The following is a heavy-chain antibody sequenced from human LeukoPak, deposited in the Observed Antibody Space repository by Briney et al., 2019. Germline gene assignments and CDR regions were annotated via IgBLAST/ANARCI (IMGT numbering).Heavy chain of an antibody. J-gene: IGHJ4*02. CDR3: ARHRDGYNRPFDY. CDR1: GGSISSSRYY. Sequence: PSETPSLTCTVSGGSISSSRYYWGWIRQPPGKGLEWIGSIYYSGSTYYNPSLKSRVTISVDTSKNQFSLKLSSVTAADTAVYYCARHRDGYNRPFDYWGQGTLVTVSS. D-gene: IGHD5-24*01. V-gene: IGHV4-39*07. CDR2: IYYSGST.